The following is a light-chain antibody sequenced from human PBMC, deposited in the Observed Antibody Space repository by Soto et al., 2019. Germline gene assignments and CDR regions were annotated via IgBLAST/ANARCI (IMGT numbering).Light chain of an antibody. CDR3: QKYNNAPLT. CDR1: QGITNY. J-gene: IGKJ4*01. Sequence: DIQMTQSPSSVSASVGYRVTITCRASQGITNYLAWYQQKAGKVPKLLIYGASTLQSGVPSRFSGSGSGTDFTLTITSLQPEDVATYYCQKYNNAPLTFGGGTKVDIK. CDR2: GAS. V-gene: IGKV1-27*01.